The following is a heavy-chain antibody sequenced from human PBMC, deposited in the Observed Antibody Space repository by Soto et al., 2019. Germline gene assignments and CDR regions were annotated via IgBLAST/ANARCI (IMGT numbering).Heavy chain of an antibody. V-gene: IGHV3-15*01. CDR3: ATGRFSRSVYFDY. Sequence: EVQLVESGGGLVKPGGSLRLSCAASGFTFSNAWMTWVRQAPGKGLEWVGRIKSKTDGGTADYAAPVKGRFTISRDDSKNPLYLQMNRLKTEDTAMYYCATGRFSRSVYFDYWGQGTLVTVSS. CDR1: GFTFSNAW. CDR2: IKSKTDGGTA. D-gene: IGHD6-6*01. J-gene: IGHJ4*02.